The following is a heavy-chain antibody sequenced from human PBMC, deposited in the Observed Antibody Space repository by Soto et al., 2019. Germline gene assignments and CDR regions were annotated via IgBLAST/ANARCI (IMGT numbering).Heavy chain of an antibody. CDR2: MYHSGST. CDR3: ASVPDY. CDR1: GGSISSGGYS. Sequence: QLQLQESGSGLVKPSQTLSLTCAVSGGSISSGGYSWSWIRQPPGKGLEWIGYMYHSGSTYYNPALESRVIISIDRAKNQFALKLSSVTAADTAVYYCASVPDYWGQGILGTVSS. V-gene: IGHV4-30-2*01. D-gene: IGHD2-2*01. J-gene: IGHJ4*02.